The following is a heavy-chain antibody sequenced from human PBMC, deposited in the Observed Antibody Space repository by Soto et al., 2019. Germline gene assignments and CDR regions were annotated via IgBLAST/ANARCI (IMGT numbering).Heavy chain of an antibody. V-gene: IGHV3-30*18. D-gene: IGHD2-15*01. Sequence: QVQLVESGGGVVQPGRSLRLSCAASGFTFSSYGMHWVRQAPGKGLEWVAVISYDGSNKYYADSVKGRFTISRDNSKNTLYLQMNSLRAEDTAVYYCAKETYSGQLDYWGQGTLVTVYS. CDR3: AKETYSGQLDY. CDR2: ISYDGSNK. CDR1: GFTFSSYG. J-gene: IGHJ4*02.